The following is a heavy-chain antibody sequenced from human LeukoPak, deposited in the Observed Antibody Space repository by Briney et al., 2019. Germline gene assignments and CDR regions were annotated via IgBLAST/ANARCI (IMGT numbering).Heavy chain of an antibody. CDR2: IKQDGSEK. J-gene: IGHJ6*03. V-gene: IGHV3-7*01. D-gene: IGHD2-15*01. CDR1: GFTFSSYW. CDR3: AREEYCSGGSCYTPYYYYYMDV. Sequence: GGSLRLSCAASGFTFSSYWMSWVRQAPGKGLEWVANIKQDGSEKYYVDSVKGRFTISRDNAKNSLYPQMNSLRAEDTAVYYCAREEYCSGGSCYTPYYYYYMDVWGKGTTVTVSS.